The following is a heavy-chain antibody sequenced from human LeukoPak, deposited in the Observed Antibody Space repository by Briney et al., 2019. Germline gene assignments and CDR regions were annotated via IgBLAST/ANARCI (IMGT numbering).Heavy chain of an antibody. Sequence: SQTLSLTCTVSGGSISSGSYYWSWIRQPAGKGLEWIGRIYTSGSTNYNPSLKSRVTISVDTSNNQFSLKLSSVTAADTAVYYCASYSGGSGWYGYFDYWGQGTLVTVSS. CDR1: GGSISSGSYY. D-gene: IGHD6-19*01. CDR2: IYTSGST. V-gene: IGHV4-61*02. CDR3: ASYSGGSGWYGYFDY. J-gene: IGHJ4*02.